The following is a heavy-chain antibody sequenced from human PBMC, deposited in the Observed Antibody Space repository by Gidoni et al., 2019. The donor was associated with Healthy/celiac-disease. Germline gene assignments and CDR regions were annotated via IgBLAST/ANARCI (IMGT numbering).Heavy chain of an antibody. CDR3: TRVQYCHGSSCDYNWLDP. CDR1: GFSFITNW. V-gene: IGHV5-51*01. Sequence: EVQLVQSGTEMKKPGEALRMSCQTLGFSFITNWIAWVRQIPGKGLEWIGIIYPGDSDIRYSLAFEGRVTISADKSINTAYLQWNSLEALDYGIYYCTRVQYCHGSSCDYNWLDPWGQGTLVT. D-gene: IGHD2-15*01. CDR2: IYPGDSDI. J-gene: IGHJ5*02.